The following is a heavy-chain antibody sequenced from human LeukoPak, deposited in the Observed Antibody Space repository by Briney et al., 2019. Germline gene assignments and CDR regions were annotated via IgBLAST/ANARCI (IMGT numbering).Heavy chain of an antibody. Sequence: GGSLRLSCAASGFTVSSKYMSWVRQAPGKGLEWVSVIYTGETTYYADSVKGRYTISRDNSKNTLYLQMDGLRVEDTAVYYCAKVGAVAAVENWGQGTLVTVSS. D-gene: IGHD6-19*01. J-gene: IGHJ4*02. CDR3: AKVGAVAAVEN. V-gene: IGHV3-66*01. CDR1: GFTVSSKY. CDR2: IYTGETT.